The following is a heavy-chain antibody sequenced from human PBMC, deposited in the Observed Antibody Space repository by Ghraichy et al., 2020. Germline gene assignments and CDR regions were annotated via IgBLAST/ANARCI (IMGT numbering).Heavy chain of an antibody. J-gene: IGHJ4*02. Sequence: SETLSLTCAISGGSLSTTNWWSWFRQPPGKGLGWIGEFYNGGTINYNPSLRSRATISVDRSKNQFSLTLSSVTAAATAIYYCASAKCFGLNPEDWGPGTLAIVSS. D-gene: IGHD3-16*01. V-gene: IGHV4-4*02. CDR1: GGSLSTTNW. CDR3: ASAKCFGLNPED. CDR2: FYNGGTI.